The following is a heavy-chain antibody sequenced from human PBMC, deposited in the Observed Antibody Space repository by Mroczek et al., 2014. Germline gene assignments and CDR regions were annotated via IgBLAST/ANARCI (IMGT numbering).Heavy chain of an antibody. CDR2: INPNSGGT. CDR1: GYTFTGYY. CDR3: AREWGRRVGATLRYFDY. D-gene: IGHD1-26*01. Sequence: QVQLQESGAEVKKPGASVKVSCKASGYTFTGYYMHWVRQAPGQGLEWMGWINPNSGGTNYAQKFQGRVTMTRDTSISTAYMELSRLRSDDTAVYYCAREWGRRVGATLRYFDYWGQGTPGHPSPQ. V-gene: IGHV1-2*02. J-gene: IGHJ4*02.